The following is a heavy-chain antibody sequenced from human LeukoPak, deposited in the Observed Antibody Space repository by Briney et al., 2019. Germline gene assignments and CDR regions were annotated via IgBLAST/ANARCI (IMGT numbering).Heavy chain of an antibody. J-gene: IGHJ6*03. D-gene: IGHD3-3*01. Sequence: GGSLRLSSVASGFTFSNAWMSWVRQAPGKGLEWVGRIKSKTDGGTTDYAAPVKGRFTISRDDSKNTLYLQMNSLKTEDTAVYYCTTADDYDFWSGYYDYYYYYYMDVWGKGTTVTVSS. CDR1: GFTFSNAW. V-gene: IGHV3-15*01. CDR2: IKSKTDGGTT. CDR3: TTADDYDFWSGYYDYYYYYYMDV.